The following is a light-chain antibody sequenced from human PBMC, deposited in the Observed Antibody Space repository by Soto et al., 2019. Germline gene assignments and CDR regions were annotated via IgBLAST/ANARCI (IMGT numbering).Light chain of an antibody. CDR2: DVS. J-gene: IGLJ1*01. V-gene: IGLV2-14*01. CDR1: SSDVGGYNY. Sequence: QSALNRPASVAGSPGQSITISCTGTSSDVGGYNYVSWYQQHPGKAPKLMIYDVSNRPSGVSNRFSGSNSGNTASLTISGLQAEDEADYYCSSFTSSSTLHVFGTGTKVTVL. CDR3: SSFTSSSTLHV.